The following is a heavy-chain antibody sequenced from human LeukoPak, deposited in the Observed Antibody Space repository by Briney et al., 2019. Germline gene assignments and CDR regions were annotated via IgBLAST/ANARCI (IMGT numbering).Heavy chain of an antibody. CDR2: VSYTVRT. CDR3: ARRGYCSSTSCCEYWFDP. D-gene: IGHD2-2*01. CDR1: VGSLSVHY. Sequence: SSETLSLTCTLSVGSLSVHYWSCIREPPGGRLECVGYVSYTVRTTYTPSLQSRLTISVDTSKNQFSLKLSSVTATDTAVYYCARRGYCSSTSCCEYWFDPWGQGTLVTVSS. J-gene: IGHJ5*02. V-gene: IGHV4-59*08.